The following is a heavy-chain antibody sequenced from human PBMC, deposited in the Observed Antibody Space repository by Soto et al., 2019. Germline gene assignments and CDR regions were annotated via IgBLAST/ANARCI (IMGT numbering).Heavy chain of an antibody. CDR2: IYYTGNA. CDR1: GGSIGTYY. D-gene: IGHD3-10*01. Sequence: QVQLQESGPGLVKPSETLSLTCTVSGGSIGTYYWHWIRQPPGKGLEWIAYIYYTGNAKYNPSLQSRVIISVDTSKNHFSLNLNSLTAADTAVYYCARGRFGELSPFDYWGRGTLVTVSS. J-gene: IGHJ4*02. CDR3: ARGRFGELSPFDY. V-gene: IGHV4-59*01.